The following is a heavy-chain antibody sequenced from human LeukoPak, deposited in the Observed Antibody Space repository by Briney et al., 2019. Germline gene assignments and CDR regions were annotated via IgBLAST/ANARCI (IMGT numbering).Heavy chain of an antibody. CDR1: GFTFTTYR. J-gene: IGHJ4*02. CDR2: INQDGSER. V-gene: IGHV3-7*01. Sequence: GGSLRLSCAASGFTFTTYRMAWVRQAPGRGLEWVANINQDGSERYYVDSVKGRFTISRDDAKNSLYLQMASLRVEDTAIYYCARKYYYSSRGYYFDFWGQGTLVTVSS. CDR3: ARKYYYSSRGYYFDF. D-gene: IGHD3-22*01.